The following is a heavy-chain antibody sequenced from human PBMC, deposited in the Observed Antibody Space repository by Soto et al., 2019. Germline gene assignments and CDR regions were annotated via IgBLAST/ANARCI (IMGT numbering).Heavy chain of an antibody. CDR3: GRDGDANSGFGKDY. D-gene: IGHD3-16*01. Sequence: PGGSLRLSCAASGFTFSDYGMHWVRQAAGKGLQWVAFIWPDGGNKYYAESVKGRFTISRDNSKNSVYLQMNNVRDEDTAVYYWGRDGDANSGFGKDYWGQGTLVTVSS. J-gene: IGHJ4*02. CDR2: IWPDGGNK. CDR1: GFTFSDYG. V-gene: IGHV3-33*01.